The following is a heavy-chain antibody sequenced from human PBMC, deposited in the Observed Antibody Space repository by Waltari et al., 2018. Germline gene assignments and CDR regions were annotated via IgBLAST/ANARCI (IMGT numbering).Heavy chain of an antibody. D-gene: IGHD3-10*01. J-gene: IGHJ4*02. V-gene: IGHV3-23*03. CDR1: GFTFSSYA. CDR3: SKDYYGSGSHPLDY. CDR2: IYSGGST. Sequence: EVQLLESGGGLVQPGGSLRLSCAASGFTFSSYAMSWVRRAPGQGLEWVSVIYSGGSTDYADSVKGRFTISRDNSKNTLYLQMNSLRAEDTAVVYCSKDYYGSGSHPLDYWGQGTLVTVSS.